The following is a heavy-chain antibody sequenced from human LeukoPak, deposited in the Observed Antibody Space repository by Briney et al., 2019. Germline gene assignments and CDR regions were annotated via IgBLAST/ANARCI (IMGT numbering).Heavy chain of an antibody. D-gene: IGHD5-18*01. CDR2: IKQNGSEK. CDR3: ASARDTHFDY. J-gene: IGHJ4*02. CDR1: GFTFSSYW. Sequence: GGSLRLSCAASGFTFSSYWMSWVRQAPGKGLEWVANIKQNGSEKYYVDSVKGRVTISRDNAKNSLYLQMNSLRAEDTAVYYCASARDTHFDYWGQGTLVTLSS. V-gene: IGHV3-7*02.